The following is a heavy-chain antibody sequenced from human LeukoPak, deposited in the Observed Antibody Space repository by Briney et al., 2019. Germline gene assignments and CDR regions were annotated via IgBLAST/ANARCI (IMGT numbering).Heavy chain of an antibody. CDR3: ARDLSGVTGYTYGRGIDY. CDR1: GFTFSYYG. J-gene: IGHJ4*02. D-gene: IGHD5-18*01. CDR2: IKKDGIEK. Sequence: PGGSLRLSCAASGFTFSYYGMYWVRQAPGKGLEWVANIKKDGIEKYYVDSVKGRFTISRDNAKTSLYLQMNSLRAEDTAVYYCARDLSGVTGYTYGRGIDYWGQGTLVTVSS. V-gene: IGHV3-7*01.